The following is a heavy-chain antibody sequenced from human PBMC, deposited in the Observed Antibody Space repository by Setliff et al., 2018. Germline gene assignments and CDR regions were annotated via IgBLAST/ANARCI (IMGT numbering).Heavy chain of an antibody. CDR3: ARAHSSTLSVHDY. V-gene: IGHV3-74*01. J-gene: IGHJ4*02. CDR1: GFTFSSYW. Sequence: GGSLRLSCAASGFTFSSYWMHWVRQDPGKGLVWVSRVNNDGSSTTYEDSVKGRFTISRDNAKNTLYLQMNSLRAEDTAVYYCARAHSSTLSVHDYWGQGTLVTVSS. D-gene: IGHD2-2*01. CDR2: VNNDGSST.